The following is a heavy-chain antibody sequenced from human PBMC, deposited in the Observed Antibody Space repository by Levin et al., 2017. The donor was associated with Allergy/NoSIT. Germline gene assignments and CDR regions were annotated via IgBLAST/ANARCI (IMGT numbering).Heavy chain of an antibody. Sequence: PGGSLRLSCVASGFTFNSHAMSWVRQAPGKGLDWVSTIGDGGGSTYYVDSVYGRFTISRDNSKNTLYLQLNSLRAEDTGVYYCAIGGGMFPPRYFQHWGQGSLVTVSS. J-gene: IGHJ1*01. V-gene: IGHV3-23*01. CDR3: AIGGGMFPPRYFQH. CDR1: GFTFNSHA. CDR2: IGDGGGST. D-gene: IGHD3-10*02.